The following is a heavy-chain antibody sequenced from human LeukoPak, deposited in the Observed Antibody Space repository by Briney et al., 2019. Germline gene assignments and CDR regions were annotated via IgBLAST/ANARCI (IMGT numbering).Heavy chain of an antibody. CDR1: GYTFTSYR. J-gene: IGHJ4*02. CDR2: ISYYNGNT. Sequence: GASVKVSCKASGYTFTSYRISWVRQAPGQGLEWMGWISYYNGNTNYAQKLQGRVTMTTDTSTSTAYMELRSLRSDDTAVYYCARDHQDIVVVPAANAPDYWGQGTLVTVSS. CDR3: ARDHQDIVVVPAANAPDY. V-gene: IGHV1-18*01. D-gene: IGHD2-2*01.